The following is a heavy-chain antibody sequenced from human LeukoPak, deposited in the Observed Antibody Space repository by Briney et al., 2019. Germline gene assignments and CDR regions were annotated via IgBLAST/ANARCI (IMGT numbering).Heavy chain of an antibody. D-gene: IGHD3-22*01. CDR1: GFTFSNYW. CDR3: ARAVRWLWMYYFDY. CDR2: IKQDGSEK. V-gene: IGHV3-7*01. Sequence: GGSLRLSCTASGFTFSNYWMSWVRQAPGKGLEWVANIKQDGSEKYYVDSVKGRFTISRDNAKNSLYLQMNSLRADDTAVYYCARAVRWLWMYYFDYWGQGTLVTVSS. J-gene: IGHJ4*02.